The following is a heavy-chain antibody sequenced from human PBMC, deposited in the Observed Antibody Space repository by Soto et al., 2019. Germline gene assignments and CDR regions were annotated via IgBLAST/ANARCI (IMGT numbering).Heavy chain of an antibody. D-gene: IGHD1-20*01. V-gene: IGHV1-69*01. Sequence: QAHLMQSGAEVKKPGSSVKVSCKASGGTFSGYAISWVRQRPGRGLEWMGGIIPILGITSYAEKFQGRITLDADESTGSAFMDLRSLISEDTAVYYCARDPRSITGTTSSEDFEYWGPGTLVSVSS. CDR3: ARDPRSITGTTSSEDFEY. J-gene: IGHJ1*01. CDR2: IIPILGIT. CDR1: GGTFSGYA.